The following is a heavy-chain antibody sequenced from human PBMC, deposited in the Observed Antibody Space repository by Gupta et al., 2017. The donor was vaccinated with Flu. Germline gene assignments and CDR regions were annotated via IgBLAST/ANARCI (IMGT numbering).Heavy chain of an antibody. V-gene: IGHV3-23*01. Sequence: QAPGKGLEWVSGISGSGGTTYYADSVKGRFTVSRDNSKSTLFLEMNSLRDEDTAIYYCAKTPKSSWVHLWADYWGQGALVTVSS. CDR2: ISGSGGTT. CDR3: AKTPKSSWVHLWADY. D-gene: IGHD1-26*01. J-gene: IGHJ4*02.